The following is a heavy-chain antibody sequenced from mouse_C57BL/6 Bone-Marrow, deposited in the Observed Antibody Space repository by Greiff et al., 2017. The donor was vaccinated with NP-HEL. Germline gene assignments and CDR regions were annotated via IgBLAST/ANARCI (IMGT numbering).Heavy chain of an antibody. CDR1: GFNIKDDC. V-gene: IGHV14-4*01. CDR3: TPVAMDY. CDR2: IDPENGDT. Sequence: EVQLQQSGAELVRPGASVKLSCTASGFNIKDDCMHWVKQRPEQGLEWIGWIDPENGDTEYASKFQGKATITADTSSNTAYLQLSSLTSEDTAVYYCTPVAMDYWGQGTSVTVSS. J-gene: IGHJ4*01.